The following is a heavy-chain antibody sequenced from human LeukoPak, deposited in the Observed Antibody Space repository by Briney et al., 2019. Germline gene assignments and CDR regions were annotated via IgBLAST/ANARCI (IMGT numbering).Heavy chain of an antibody. CDR3: AKDGWGCSSTSCPPQLFDP. CDR2: ISGSGGST. D-gene: IGHD2-2*01. Sequence: PGRSLRLSCAASGFTFTSYAMSWVRQAPGKGLEWVAAISGSGGSTYYADSVKGRFTISRDNSKNTLYLQMNSLRAEDTAVYYCAKDGWGCSSTSCPPQLFDPWVQGTLVTVSS. J-gene: IGHJ5*02. V-gene: IGHV3-23*01. CDR1: GFTFTSYA.